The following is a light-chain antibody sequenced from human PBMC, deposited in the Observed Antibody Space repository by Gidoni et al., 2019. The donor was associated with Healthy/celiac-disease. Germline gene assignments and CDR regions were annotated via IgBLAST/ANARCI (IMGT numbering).Light chain of an antibody. CDR1: QGISRY. J-gene: IGKJ1*01. CDR2: AAS. V-gene: IGKV1-8*01. CDR3: QQYYSYPLA. Sequence: AIRMTQSPSSFSASTGDRVTITCRASQGISRYLAWYQQKPGKAPKLLIYAASTLQSGVPSRFSGSGSGTDFTLTISCLQSEDFATYSCQQYYSYPLAFGQGTKVEIK.